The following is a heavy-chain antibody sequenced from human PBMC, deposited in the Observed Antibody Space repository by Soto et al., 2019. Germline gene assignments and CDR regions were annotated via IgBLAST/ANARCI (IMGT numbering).Heavy chain of an antibody. CDR3: ARGLWVTGYPFDH. V-gene: IGHV4-39*01. J-gene: IGHJ4*02. D-gene: IGHD3-9*01. Sequence: QLQLQESGPGLVKPSETLSLTCTVSGGSISSSSHYWGWIRQPPGKGLERIGSIYYSGSTYYNPSRKSRVSISVDTAKNQFSLNLGSVTAADTAVYYCARGLWVTGYPFDHWAQGTLVTASS. CDR2: IYYSGST. CDR1: GGSISSSSHY.